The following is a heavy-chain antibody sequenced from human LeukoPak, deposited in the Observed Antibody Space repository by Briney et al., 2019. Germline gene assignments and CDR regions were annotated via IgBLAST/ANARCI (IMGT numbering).Heavy chain of an antibody. CDR3: ARGALWFGELSFLFDY. D-gene: IGHD3-10*01. Sequence: PSETLSLTCTVSGGSISSYYWSWIRQPPGKGLEWIGYIYYSGGTNYNPSLKSRVTISVDTSKNQFSLKLSSVTAADTAVYYCARGALWFGELSFLFDYWGQGTLVTVSS. V-gene: IGHV4-59*12. CDR1: GGSISSYY. J-gene: IGHJ4*02. CDR2: IYYSGGT.